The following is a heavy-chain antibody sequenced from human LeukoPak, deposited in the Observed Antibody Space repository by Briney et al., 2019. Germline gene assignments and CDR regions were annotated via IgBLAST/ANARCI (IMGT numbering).Heavy chain of an antibody. CDR1: GFSISSHW. J-gene: IGHJ4*02. CDR3: VRSGGAGPDY. Sequence: PGGSLRLSCAASGFSISSHWMHWVRQAPGKGLVWVSRINSDGSSTNYADSVKGRFTISRDNAKNTLNLQMNSLRAEDTALYYCVRSGGAGPDYWGQGTVVTVSS. CDR2: INSDGSST. D-gene: IGHD3-16*01. V-gene: IGHV3-74*01.